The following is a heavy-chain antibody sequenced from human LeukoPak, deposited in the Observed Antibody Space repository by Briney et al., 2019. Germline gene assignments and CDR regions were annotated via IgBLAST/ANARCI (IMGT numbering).Heavy chain of an antibody. V-gene: IGHV4-4*08. Sequence: SETLSLTCTVSGGSISSYYWNWIRQPPGKGLEWIGRIYTSGSTNYNPSLKSRVTISVDTSKNQFSLKLSSVTAADTAVYYCARWENYYYYMDVWGKGTTVTVSS. D-gene: IGHD1-26*01. CDR3: ARWENYYYYMDV. J-gene: IGHJ6*03. CDR1: GGSISSYY. CDR2: IYTSGST.